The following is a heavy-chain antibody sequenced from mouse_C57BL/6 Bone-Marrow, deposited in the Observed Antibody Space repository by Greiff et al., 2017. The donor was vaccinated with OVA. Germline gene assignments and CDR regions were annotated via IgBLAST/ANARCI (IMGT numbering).Heavy chain of an antibody. Sequence: VQRVESGAELVRPGTSVKVSCKASGYAFTNYLIEWVKQRPGQGLEWIGVINPGSGGTNYNEKFKGKATLTADKSSSTAYMQLSSLTSEDSAVYFCARDYYGSPDYWGQGTTLTVSS. CDR1: GYAFTNYL. J-gene: IGHJ2*01. CDR3: ARDYYGSPDY. V-gene: IGHV1-54*01. D-gene: IGHD1-1*01. CDR2: INPGSGGT.